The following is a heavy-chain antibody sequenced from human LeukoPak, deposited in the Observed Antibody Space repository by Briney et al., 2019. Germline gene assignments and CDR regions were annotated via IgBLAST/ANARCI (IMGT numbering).Heavy chain of an antibody. J-gene: IGHJ4*02. CDR1: GGSISSYY. CDR2: IYYSGST. Sequence: PSETLSLTCTVSGGSISSYYWSLIRQPPGKGLEWIGYIYYSGSTNYNPSLKSRVTISVDTSKNQFSLKLSSVTAADTAVYYCARGVMVRGVSNDYWGQGTLVTVSS. D-gene: IGHD3-10*01. V-gene: IGHV4-59*01. CDR3: ARGVMVRGVSNDY.